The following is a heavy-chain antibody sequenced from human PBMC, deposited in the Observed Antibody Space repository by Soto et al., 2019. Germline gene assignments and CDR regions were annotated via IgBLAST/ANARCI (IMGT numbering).Heavy chain of an antibody. D-gene: IGHD2-2*02. CDR1: GFTFTGYY. V-gene: IGHV1-2*02. Sequence: GASVKVSCKASGFTFTGYYIHWVRLAPGQGLDWMGWIDPKTGDTKYAQKFQGRVTITRDTSISTVYMELTSLRSDDTAVYYCTRGLPAAIYLGWFDPWGQGTLVTVSS. CDR2: IDPKTGDT. CDR3: TRGLPAAIYLGWFDP. J-gene: IGHJ5*02.